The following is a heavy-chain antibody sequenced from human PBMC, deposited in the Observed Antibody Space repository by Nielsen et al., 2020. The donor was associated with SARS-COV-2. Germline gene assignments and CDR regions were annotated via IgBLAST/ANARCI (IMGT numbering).Heavy chain of an antibody. V-gene: IGHV7-4-1*02. Sequence: GESLKISCAASGYTFTSYAMNWVRQAPGQGLEWMGWINTNTGNPTYAQGFTGRFVFSLDTSVSTAYLQISSLKAEDTAVYYCARSRDSSGWYVNFDYWGQGTLVTVSS. CDR1: GYTFTSYA. CDR3: ARSRDSSGWYVNFDY. CDR2: INTNTGNP. J-gene: IGHJ4*02. D-gene: IGHD6-19*01.